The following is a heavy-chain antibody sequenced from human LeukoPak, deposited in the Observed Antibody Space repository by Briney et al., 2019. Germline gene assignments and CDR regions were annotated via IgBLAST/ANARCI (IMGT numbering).Heavy chain of an antibody. V-gene: IGHV5-51*01. CDR3: AGGTLGPDAFDL. J-gene: IGHJ3*01. CDR1: GYRLLPYW. Sequence: GESLKISCQDSGYRLLPYWIGWVRQMPGKGLEWMGIIYPGDSETRYGPSFQGQVTISADRSTGTAYLQWGSLKASETAMYYCAGGTLGPDAFDLWGPGTVVTVSS. CDR2: IYPGDSET. D-gene: IGHD3-16*01.